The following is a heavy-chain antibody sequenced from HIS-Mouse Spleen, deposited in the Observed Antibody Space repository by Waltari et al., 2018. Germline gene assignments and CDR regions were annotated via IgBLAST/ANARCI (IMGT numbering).Heavy chain of an antibody. D-gene: IGHD7-27*01. CDR2: IYYRGTT. J-gene: IGHJ3*02. CDR1: GGSISSSSYY. Sequence: QLQLQESGPGLVKPSETLSLTCTVSGGSISSSSYYWGWIRQPPGKGLEWIGSIYYRGTTCYNPALKWRVTIAVDTSKNQFSLKLSSVTAADTAVYYCAGAPPTGGSANDAFDIWGQGTMVTVSS. V-gene: IGHV4-39*07. CDR3: AGAPPTGGSANDAFDI.